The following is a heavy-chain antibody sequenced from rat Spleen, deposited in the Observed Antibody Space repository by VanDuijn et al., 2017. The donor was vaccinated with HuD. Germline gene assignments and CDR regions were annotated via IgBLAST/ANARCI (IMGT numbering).Heavy chain of an antibody. Sequence: EVQLVESGGGLVQPGRSMKLSCAASGFTFTNYYMAWVRQAPTKGREWVASINYDGSRIYYRDSVKGRFTISRDNAKSTLYLQMDSLRSEDTATYYCARSVFDYWGQGVMVTVSS. CDR2: INYDGSRI. V-gene: IGHV5-25*01. J-gene: IGHJ2*01. CDR1: GFTFTNYY. CDR3: ARSVFDY.